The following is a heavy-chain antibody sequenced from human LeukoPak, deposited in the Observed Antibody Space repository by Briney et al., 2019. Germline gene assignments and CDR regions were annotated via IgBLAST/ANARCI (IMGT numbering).Heavy chain of an antibody. V-gene: IGHV3-74*01. CDR2: INSDGSWT. CDR3: VSFYETY. J-gene: IGHJ4*02. Sequence: PSGGSLRLSCATSGFTFSNAWVNWVRQAPGKGLVWVSHINSDGSWTSYADSVKGRFTISKDNAKNTVYLQMNNLRAEDTAVYYCVSFYETYWGRGTLVTVSS. CDR1: GFTFSNAW. D-gene: IGHD2-2*01.